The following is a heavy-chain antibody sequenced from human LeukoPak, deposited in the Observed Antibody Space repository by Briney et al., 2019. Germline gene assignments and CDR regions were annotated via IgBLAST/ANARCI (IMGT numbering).Heavy chain of an antibody. V-gene: IGHV1-2*02. Sequence: ASVRVSCKASGYTFIGYYMYWVRRAPGQGLEWMGWIDPNTGGTNYAQRFQGRVTMTRDTSISTAYMELSRLRSDDTAVYYCARAYDILTKDYWGQGTLVTVSS. J-gene: IGHJ4*02. D-gene: IGHD3-9*01. CDR1: GYTFIGYY. CDR2: IDPNTGGT. CDR3: ARAYDILTKDY.